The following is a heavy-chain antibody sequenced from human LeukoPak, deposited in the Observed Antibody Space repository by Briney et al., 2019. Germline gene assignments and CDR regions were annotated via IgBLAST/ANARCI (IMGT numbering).Heavy chain of an antibody. Sequence: GGSLRLSCTASGFTFGDYAMSWFRQAPGKGLEWVGFIGSKAYGGTTEYAASVKGRFTISRDDSKSIAYLQMNSLKTEDTAVYYCTRDLPTYCSGGSCYSGYWGQGTLVTVSS. CDR2: IGSKAYGGTT. V-gene: IGHV3-49*03. D-gene: IGHD2-15*01. CDR3: TRDLPTYCSGGSCYSGY. J-gene: IGHJ4*02. CDR1: GFTFGDYA.